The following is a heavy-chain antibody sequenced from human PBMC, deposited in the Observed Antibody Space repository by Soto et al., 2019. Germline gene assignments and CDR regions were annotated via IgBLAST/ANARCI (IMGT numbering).Heavy chain of an antibody. Sequence: QVQLVQSGAEVKKPGSSVKVSCKASGGTFSSYAISWVRQAPGQGLEWMGGIIPIFGTANYAQKFQGWVTMTRDTSISTAYMELSRLRSDDTAVYYCARAGTRTYYYYGMDVWGQGTTVTVSS. CDR1: GGTFSSYA. D-gene: IGHD6-13*01. J-gene: IGHJ6*02. CDR3: ARAGTRTYYYYGMDV. V-gene: IGHV1-69*06. CDR2: IIPIFGTA.